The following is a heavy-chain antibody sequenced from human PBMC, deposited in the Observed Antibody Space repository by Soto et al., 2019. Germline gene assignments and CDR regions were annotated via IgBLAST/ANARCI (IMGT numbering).Heavy chain of an antibody. D-gene: IGHD4-17*01. CDR2: IIPIFGTA. V-gene: IGHV1-69*01. J-gene: IGHJ5*02. CDR1: GGTFSSYA. Sequence: QVQLVQSGAEVKKPGSSVKVSCKASGGTFSSYAISWVRQAPGQGLEWMGGIIPIFGTANYAQKFQGRVTITADESTSTAYMELSSLRSEDTPVYYCARDLYGDYGAVFGWFDPWGQGTLVTVSS. CDR3: ARDLYGDYGAVFGWFDP.